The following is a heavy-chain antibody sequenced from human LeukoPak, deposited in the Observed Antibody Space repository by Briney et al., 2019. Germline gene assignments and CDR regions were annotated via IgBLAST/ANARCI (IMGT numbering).Heavy chain of an antibody. J-gene: IGHJ4*02. CDR2: IKSNADGGTT. V-gene: IGHV3-15*01. CDR3: TTDGAYYYDSSGYYSSY. Sequence: GGYLRLSCTASGFAFTNAWMSWVRQTPGKGLEWVGRIKSNADGGTTDYAAPVKGRFTISRDDSKNTLYLQMNSLNTEGTAVYYCTTDGAYYYDSSGYYSSYWGQGTLVTVSS. CDR1: GFAFTNAW. D-gene: IGHD3-22*01.